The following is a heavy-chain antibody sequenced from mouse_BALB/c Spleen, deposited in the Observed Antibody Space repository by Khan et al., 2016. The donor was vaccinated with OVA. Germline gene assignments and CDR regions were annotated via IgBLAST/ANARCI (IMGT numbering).Heavy chain of an antibody. V-gene: IGHV3-2*02. CDR3: ARVYGGDFDY. CDR2: ISYSGNT. D-gene: IGHD1-1*01. J-gene: IGHJ2*02. Sequence: VQLKQSGPGLVKPSQSLSLTCTVTGYSITSDYAWNWIRQFPGNKLEWMGFISYSGNTKYNPSLKSRFSITRATSKNQFFLQLKSVTTEDTATYYCARVYGGDFDYWGQGTSLTVSS. CDR1: GYSITSDYA.